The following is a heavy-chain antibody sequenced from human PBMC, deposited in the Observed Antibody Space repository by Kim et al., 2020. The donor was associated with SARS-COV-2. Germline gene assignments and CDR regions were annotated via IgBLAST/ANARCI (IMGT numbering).Heavy chain of an antibody. CDR3: ARTAKGRITIFGVVPYFD. CDR2: INHSGST. Sequence: SETLSLTCAVYGGSFSGYYWSWIRQPPGKGLEWIGEINHSGSTNYNPSLKSRVTISVDTSKNQFSLKLSSVTAADTAVYYCARTAKGRITIFGVVPYFD. V-gene: IGHV4-34*01. CDR1: GGSFSGYY. D-gene: IGHD3-3*01. J-gene: IGHJ4*01.